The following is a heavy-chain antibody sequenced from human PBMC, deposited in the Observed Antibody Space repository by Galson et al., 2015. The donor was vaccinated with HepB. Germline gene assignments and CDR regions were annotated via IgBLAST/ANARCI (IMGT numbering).Heavy chain of an antibody. V-gene: IGHV3-21*01. CDR3: ARDPPLGTPFDF. D-gene: IGHD7-27*01. Sequence: SLRLSCAASGFIFNHFNMNWVRQAPGKGLEWVSSIDRTSTYIYYADSVKGRFTISRDNAKNSLYLQMTDLKVEDTAVYYCARDPPLGTPFDFWGQGALVTVSS. CDR1: GFIFNHFN. CDR2: IDRTSTYI. J-gene: IGHJ4*02.